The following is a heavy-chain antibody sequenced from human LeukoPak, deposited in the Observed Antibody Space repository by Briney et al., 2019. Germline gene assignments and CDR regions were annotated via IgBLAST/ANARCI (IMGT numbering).Heavy chain of an antibody. CDR2: INPNSGGT. V-gene: IGHV1-2*02. Sequence: GASVKVSCKASGYTFTGYYMHWVRQAPGQGLEWMGWINPNSGGTNYAQKFQGRVTMTRDTSISTAYMELSRLRSDDTAVYYCATPKYSGSYQYYFDYWGQGTLVTVSS. D-gene: IGHD1-26*01. J-gene: IGHJ4*02. CDR1: GYTFTGYY. CDR3: ATPKYSGSYQYYFDY.